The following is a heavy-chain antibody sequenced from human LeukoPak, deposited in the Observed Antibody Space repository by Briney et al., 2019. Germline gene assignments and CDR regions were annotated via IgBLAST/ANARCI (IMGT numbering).Heavy chain of an antibody. Sequence: GGSLRLSCAASGFTVSSNYMNWVRQAPGKGLEWVSGISPGGGPTYYAYSVKGRFTISRDDSKNTLYLQMNNLRAEDTAVYYCAKDGAWLRFDDWGQGILVTVSS. D-gene: IGHD5-12*01. CDR3: AKDGAWLRFDD. J-gene: IGHJ4*02. CDR1: GFTVSSNY. V-gene: IGHV3-23*01. CDR2: ISPGGGPT.